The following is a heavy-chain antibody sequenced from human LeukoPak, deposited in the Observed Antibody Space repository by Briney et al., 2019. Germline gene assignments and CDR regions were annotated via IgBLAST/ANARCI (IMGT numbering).Heavy chain of an antibody. Sequence: ASVKVSCKGSGYTFTSYDINWERQATGQGREWMGWMNPNSGNTGYAQKFQGRVTMTRNTSISTAYMELSSLRSEDTAVYYFARGLLLWFGELIGWFDPWGQGTLVNVSS. V-gene: IGHV1-8*01. CDR3: ARGLLLWFGELIGWFDP. CDR1: GYTFTSYD. D-gene: IGHD3-10*01. CDR2: MNPNSGNT. J-gene: IGHJ5*02.